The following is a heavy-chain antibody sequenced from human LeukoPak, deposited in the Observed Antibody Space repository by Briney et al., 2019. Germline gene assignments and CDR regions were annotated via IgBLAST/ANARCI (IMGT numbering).Heavy chain of an antibody. V-gene: IGHV1-2*02. Sequence: ASVKVSCKASGYTFTDYYMHWVRQAPGQGLEWMGWINPNSGGTNYAQKFQGRVTMTRDTSISTAYMELSRLRSDDTAVYYCARSTIFYYYMDVWGKGTTVTVSS. CDR2: INPNSGGT. CDR1: GYTFTDYY. J-gene: IGHJ6*03. CDR3: ARSTIFYYYMDV. D-gene: IGHD3-9*01.